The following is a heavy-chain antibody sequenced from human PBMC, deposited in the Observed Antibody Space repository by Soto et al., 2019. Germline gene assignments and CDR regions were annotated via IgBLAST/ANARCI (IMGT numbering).Heavy chain of an antibody. Sequence: ASVKVSCKASGYIFTDYYMHWVRQAPGQGPEWMGHINPDNGGTTYAQNFQGRVTMTRDTSLSTAYMTLSRLGSDDTAVYYCARDRCTGDSCYSGVRFDPWGQGTQVTVSS. J-gene: IGHJ5*02. V-gene: IGHV1-2*06. CDR2: INPDNGGT. CDR3: ARDRCTGDSCYSGVRFDP. D-gene: IGHD2-15*01. CDR1: GYIFTDYY.